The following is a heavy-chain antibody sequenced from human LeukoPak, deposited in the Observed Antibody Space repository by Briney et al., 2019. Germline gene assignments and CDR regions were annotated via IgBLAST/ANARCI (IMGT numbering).Heavy chain of an antibody. CDR1: GFTFSSYA. V-gene: IGHV3-23*01. CDR3: AKDPYRVVVATDNYLDP. D-gene: IGHD2-15*01. J-gene: IGHJ5*02. Sequence: SGGSLRLSCAASGFTFSSYAMSWVRQAPGKGLEWVSAIGGSGGSTYYADSVKGRFTFSRDNSKNTLYLQINSLRAEDTAVYYCAKDPYRVVVATDNYLDPWGQGTLVTVSS. CDR2: IGGSGGST.